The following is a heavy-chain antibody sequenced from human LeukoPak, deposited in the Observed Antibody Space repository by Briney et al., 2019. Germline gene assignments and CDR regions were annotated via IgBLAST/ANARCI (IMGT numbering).Heavy chain of an antibody. D-gene: IGHD1-26*01. CDR1: GGSISSYY. J-gene: IGHJ3*02. V-gene: IGHV4-59*01. CDR2: IYYSGST. CDR3: ARDVGSHNAFDI. Sequence: PSETLSRTCTVSGGSISSYYWSWIRQPPGKGLEWIGYIYYSGSTNYNPSLKSRVTISVDTSKNQFSLKLSSVTAADTAVYYCARDVGSHNAFDIWGQGTMVTVSS.